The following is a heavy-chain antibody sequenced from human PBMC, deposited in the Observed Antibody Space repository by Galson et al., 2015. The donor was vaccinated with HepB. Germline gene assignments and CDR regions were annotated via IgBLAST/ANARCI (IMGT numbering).Heavy chain of an antibody. CDR3: ARGAVLDYCSSTSCYSDY. J-gene: IGHJ4*02. V-gene: IGHV3-33*01. D-gene: IGHD2-2*01. Sequence: SLRLSCAASGFTFSSYGMHWVRQAPGKGLEWVAVIWYDGSNEYYADSVKGRFTISRDNSKNTLYLQMNSLRAEDTAVYYCARGAVLDYCSSTSCYSDYWGQGTLVTVSS. CDR2: IWYDGSNE. CDR1: GFTFSSYG.